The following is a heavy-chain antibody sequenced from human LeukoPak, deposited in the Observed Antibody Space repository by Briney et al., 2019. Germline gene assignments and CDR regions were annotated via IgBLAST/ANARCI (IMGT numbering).Heavy chain of an antibody. CDR2: ISGSGGST. CDR1: GFTFSSYA. Sequence: GGSLRLSCAASGFTFSSYAMSWVRQAPGKGLEWVSAISGSGGSTYYADSVKGRFTISRDNSKNTLYLQMNSLRAEDTAVYYCAKATIRYFDWSSADYWGQGTLVTVSS. CDR3: AKATIRYFDWSSADY. D-gene: IGHD3-9*01. V-gene: IGHV3-23*01. J-gene: IGHJ4*02.